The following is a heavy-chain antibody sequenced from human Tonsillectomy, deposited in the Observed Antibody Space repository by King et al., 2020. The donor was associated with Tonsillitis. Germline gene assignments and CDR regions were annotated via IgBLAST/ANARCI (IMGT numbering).Heavy chain of an antibody. V-gene: IGHV1-46*03. D-gene: IGHD1-1*01. CDR3: ARDGAPNQLYYFDY. CDR1: GYTFTNYY. CDR2: INPRGGAT. Sequence: VQLVESGTEVKKPGASVKVPCKTSGYTFTNYYIHWVRQAPGQGLKWMGLINPRGGATTYAQNFQGRVTITADTSTNTVFMELSSLTSEDTAVYYCARDGAPNQLYYFDYWGQGILVTVSP. J-gene: IGHJ4*02.